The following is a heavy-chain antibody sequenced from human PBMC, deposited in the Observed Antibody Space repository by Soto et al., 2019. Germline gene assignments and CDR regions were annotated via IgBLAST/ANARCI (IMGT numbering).Heavy chain of an antibody. V-gene: IGHV3-53*01. J-gene: IGHJ6*02. CDR2: IYSGGST. Sequence: GGSLRLSCAASGFTVSSNYMSWVRQAPGKGLEWVSVIYSGGSTYYADSVKGRFTISRDNSKNTLYLQMNSLRAEDTAVYYCARAFTYCSGGSCYSGRDYYYYGMDVWGQGTTVTVSS. CDR3: ARAFTYCSGGSCYSGRDYYYYGMDV. CDR1: GFTVSSNY. D-gene: IGHD2-15*01.